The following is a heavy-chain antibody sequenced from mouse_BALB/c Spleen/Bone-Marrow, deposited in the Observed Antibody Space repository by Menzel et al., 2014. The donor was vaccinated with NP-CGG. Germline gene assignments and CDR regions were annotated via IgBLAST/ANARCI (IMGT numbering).Heavy chain of an antibody. V-gene: IGHV7-3*02. CDR2: IRNKANGYTT. CDR3: ARDMGGLLFDY. CDR1: GFTSTDYY. J-gene: IGHJ2*01. D-gene: IGHD2-3*01. Sequence: EVKLEESGGGLVQPGGSLRLSCATSGFTSTDYYMNWVRQPPGKALEWLGFIRNKANGYTTEYSASVKGRFTISRDNSQSILYLQMNTLRAEDNATYYCARDMGGLLFDYWGQGTTLTVSS.